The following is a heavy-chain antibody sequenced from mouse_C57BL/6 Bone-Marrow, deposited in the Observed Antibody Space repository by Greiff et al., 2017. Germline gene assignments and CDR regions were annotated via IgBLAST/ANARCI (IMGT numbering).Heavy chain of an antibody. CDR1: GFTFSSYG. V-gene: IGHV5-6*01. D-gene: IGHD1-1*01. CDR3: ARQGYYYGSDWYFDV. J-gene: IGHJ1*03. Sequence: EVQGVESGGDLVKPGGSLKLSCAASGFTFSSYGMSWVRQTPDKRLEWVATISSGGSYTYYPDSVKGRFTISRDNAKNTLYLQMSSLKSEDTAMYYCARQGYYYGSDWYFDVWGIGTTVTVSS. CDR2: ISSGGSYT.